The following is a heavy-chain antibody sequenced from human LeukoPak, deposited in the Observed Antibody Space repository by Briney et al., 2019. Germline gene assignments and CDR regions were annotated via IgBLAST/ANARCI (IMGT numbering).Heavy chain of an antibody. Sequence: ASVKVSCKVSGYTLTELSMHWVRQAPGKGLEWMGGFDPEDGETIYAQKFQGRVTMTENTSTDTAYMELSSLRSEDTAVYYCATVRFGSSGYYYFDYWGQGTLVTVPS. CDR3: ATVRFGSSGYYYFDY. V-gene: IGHV1-24*01. CDR2: FDPEDGET. CDR1: GYTLTELS. D-gene: IGHD3-22*01. J-gene: IGHJ4*02.